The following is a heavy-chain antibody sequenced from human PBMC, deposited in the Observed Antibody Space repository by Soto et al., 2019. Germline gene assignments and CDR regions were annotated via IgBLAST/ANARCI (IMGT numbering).Heavy chain of an antibody. Sequence: GGSLRLSCAASGFSFTDYAIHWVRQAPGKGLEWVAVIWHDGTNEYYAESVKGRFTISRDTSKKTVYLQMNSLRAEDTAVYYCARESEDLTSNFDYWGQGTLVTVSS. V-gene: IGHV3-33*01. J-gene: IGHJ4*02. CDR3: ARESEDLTSNFDY. CDR1: GFSFTDYA. CDR2: IWHDGTNE.